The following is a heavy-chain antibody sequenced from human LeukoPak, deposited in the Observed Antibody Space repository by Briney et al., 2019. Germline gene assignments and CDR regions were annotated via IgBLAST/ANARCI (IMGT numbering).Heavy chain of an antibody. CDR1: GGTFSSYA. CDR2: IIPIVGTA. V-gene: IGHV1-69*13. D-gene: IGHD2-2*01. J-gene: IGHJ4*02. Sequence: SVKVSCKASGGTFSSYAISWVRQAPGQGLEWMGGIIPIVGTANYAQKFKGRVTITADESTSTAYMELSSLRSEDTAVYYCASDVVVPGLFVFGYWGQGTLVTVSS. CDR3: ASDVVVPGLFVFGY.